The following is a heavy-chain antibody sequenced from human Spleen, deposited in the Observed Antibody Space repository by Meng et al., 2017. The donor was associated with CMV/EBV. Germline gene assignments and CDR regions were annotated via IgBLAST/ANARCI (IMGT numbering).Heavy chain of an antibody. CDR1: GYTFTGYY. J-gene: IGHJ6*02. V-gene: IGHV1-18*04. CDR2: ISAYNGNT. Sequence: ASVKVSCKASGYTFTGYYMHWVRQAPGQGLEWMGWISAYNGNTNYAQKLQGRVTMTTDTSTSTAYMELRSVRSDDTAVYYCARERVVVWYYYGMDVWGQGTTVTVSS. D-gene: IGHD2-21*01. CDR3: ARERVVVWYYYGMDV.